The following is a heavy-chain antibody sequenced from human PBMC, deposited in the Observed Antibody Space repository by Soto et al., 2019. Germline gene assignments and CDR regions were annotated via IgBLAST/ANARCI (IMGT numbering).Heavy chain of an antibody. J-gene: IGHJ4*02. D-gene: IGHD1-26*01. CDR3: ARDNHYSGSYNFDY. CDR2: IYYSGST. Sequence: SETLSLTCTVSGGSISSYYWSWIRQPPGKGLEWIGYIYYSGSTNYNPSLKSRVTISVDTSKNQFSLKLSSVTAADTAVYYCARDNHYSGSYNFDYWGQGTLVTVSS. V-gene: IGHV4-59*01. CDR1: GGSISSYY.